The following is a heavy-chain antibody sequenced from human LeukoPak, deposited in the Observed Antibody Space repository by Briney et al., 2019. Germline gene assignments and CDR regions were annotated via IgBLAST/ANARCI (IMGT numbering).Heavy chain of an antibody. CDR2: IKQDGSEK. CDR3: AREDHAVYNY. Sequence: GGSLRLSCAASGFSFSNYWMSWVRQAPGKGPEWVANIKQDGSEKFYVDSVKGRFTISKDNAKNSLYLQMNRLRAEDTAVYYCAREDHAVYNYWGQGTLVTVSS. J-gene: IGHJ4*02. V-gene: IGHV3-7*01. D-gene: IGHD2-8*01. CDR1: GFSFSNYW.